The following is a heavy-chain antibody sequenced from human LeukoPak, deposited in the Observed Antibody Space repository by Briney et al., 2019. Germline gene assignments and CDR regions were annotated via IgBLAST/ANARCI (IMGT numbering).Heavy chain of an antibody. V-gene: IGHV3-11*04. CDR2: ISSGGRTI. J-gene: IGHJ4*02. CDR3: ARDRGLQNGRDY. CDR1: GFTFSDYY. D-gene: IGHD4-17*01. Sequence: GGSLRLSCAASGFTFSDYYMSWIRQAPGKGLEWVSYISSGGRTINYADSVKGRITISRDNAKNSLYLQMNSLRAEDAAVYYCARDRGLQNGRDYWGQGTLVTVSS.